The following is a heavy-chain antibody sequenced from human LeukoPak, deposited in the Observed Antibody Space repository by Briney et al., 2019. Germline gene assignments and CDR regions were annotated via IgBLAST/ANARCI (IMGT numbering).Heavy chain of an antibody. J-gene: IGHJ6*02. CDR1: GFTFSRYW. Sequence: GGSLRLSCAASGFTFSRYWMSWVRRAPGKGLEWVANIKQDGSEKYYVDSVKGRFTISRDNAKNSLYLQMNSLRAEDTAVYYCAREPPPSIYCSGGSCYSDYYGMDVWGQGTTVTVSS. CDR3: AREPPPSIYCSGGSCYSDYYGMDV. D-gene: IGHD2-15*01. CDR2: IKQDGSEK. V-gene: IGHV3-7*01.